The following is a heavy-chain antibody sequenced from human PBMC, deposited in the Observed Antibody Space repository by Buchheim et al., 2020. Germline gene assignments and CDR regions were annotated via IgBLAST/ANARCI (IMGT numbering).Heavy chain of an antibody. J-gene: IGHJ5*02. CDR2: IYYSGST. CDR1: GGSISSSSYY. D-gene: IGHD1-26*01. CDR3: ARSGVVGATIDP. Sequence: QLQLQESGPGLVKPSETLSLTCTVSGGSISSSSYYWGWIRQPPGKGLEWIGSIYYSGSTYYNPSLKSRVTISVDPSQNQFSLKLSSVTAADTAVYYCARSGVVGATIDPWGQGTL. V-gene: IGHV4-39*01.